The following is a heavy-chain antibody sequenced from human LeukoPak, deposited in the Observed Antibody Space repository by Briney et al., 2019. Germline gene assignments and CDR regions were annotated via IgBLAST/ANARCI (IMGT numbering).Heavy chain of an antibody. CDR1: GYTLTELS. CDR3: ATIYDSSGYYLDY. J-gene: IGHJ4*02. D-gene: IGHD3-22*01. Sequence: ASVKVSCKVFGYTLTELSMHWVRQAPGKGLEWMGGFDPEDGETIYAQKFQGRVTMTEDTSTDTAYMELSSLRSEDTAVCYCATIYDSSGYYLDYWGQGTLVTVSS. CDR2: FDPEDGET. V-gene: IGHV1-24*01.